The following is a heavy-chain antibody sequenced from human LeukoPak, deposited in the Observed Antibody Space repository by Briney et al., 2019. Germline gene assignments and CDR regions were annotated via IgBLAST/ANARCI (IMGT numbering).Heavy chain of an antibody. CDR2: IYTSGST. V-gene: IGHV4-4*08. CDR3: ARDLGGWSGGYFDY. J-gene: IGHJ4*02. CDR1: GGSISSYY. D-gene: IGHD6-19*01. Sequence: TSETLSLTCTVSGGSISSYYWSWIRQPPGKGLEWIGYIYTSGSTNYNPSLKSRVTMSVDTSKNQFSLKLSSVTAADTAVYYCARDLGGWSGGYFDYWGQGTLVTVSS.